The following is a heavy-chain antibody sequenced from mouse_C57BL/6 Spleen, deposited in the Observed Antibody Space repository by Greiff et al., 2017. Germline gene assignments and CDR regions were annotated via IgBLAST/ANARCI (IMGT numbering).Heavy chain of an antibody. CDR3: ATGNYYNWYFGG. V-gene: IGHV1-49*01. J-gene: IGHJ1*03. CDR2: FTIYSDAT. D-gene: IGHD2-1*01. Sequence: LKQSGAELVRPGSSVKLSCKDSYFAFMGSAMHWVKQRPGHGLEWIGSFTIYSDATEYSENFKGKATLTANTSSSTAYMELSSLTSEDSAVCYCATGNYYNWYFGGWGTGVTVS. CDR1: YFAFMGSA.